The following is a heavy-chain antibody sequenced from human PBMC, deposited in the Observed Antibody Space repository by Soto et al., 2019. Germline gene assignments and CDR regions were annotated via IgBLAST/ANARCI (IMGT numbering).Heavy chain of an antibody. CDR1: GGTFSSYA. V-gene: IGHV1-69*13. CDR3: ARDEYRGQWLATGYYGMDV. Sequence: GASVKVSCKASGGTFSSYAMSWVRQAPGEGLERIGRIIPIFGTANYAQKFQGGVTITGDESTSTAYMELSSLRSEDMGVCFCARDEYRGQWLATGYYGMDVWCKGTTVTVCS. J-gene: IGHJ6*04. D-gene: IGHD6-19*01. CDR2: IIPIFGTA.